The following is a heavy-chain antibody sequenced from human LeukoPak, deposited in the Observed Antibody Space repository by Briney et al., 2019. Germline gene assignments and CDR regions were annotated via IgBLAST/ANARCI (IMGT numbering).Heavy chain of an antibody. D-gene: IGHD3-22*01. CDR2: IYPGDSDI. Sequence: GESLKISCKGSGYSFTNYWIGWVRQMPGKGLEWVGIIYPGDSDIRYSPSFQGQVTISADKSISTAYLQWSSLKASDTAMYYCARRYDSSGYYYNWYFDLWGRGTLVTVSS. CDR1: GYSFTNYW. J-gene: IGHJ2*01. V-gene: IGHV5-51*01. CDR3: ARRYDSSGYYYNWYFDL.